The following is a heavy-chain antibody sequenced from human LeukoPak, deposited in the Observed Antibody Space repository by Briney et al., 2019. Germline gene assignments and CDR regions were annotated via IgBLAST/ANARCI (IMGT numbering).Heavy chain of an antibody. CDR3: ASGSYYDWFDP. V-gene: IGHV3-64*01. CDR2: ISSNGGST. J-gene: IGHJ5*02. D-gene: IGHD1-26*01. Sequence: GGSLRLSCAASGFTFSSYAMHWVRQAPGKGLEYVSAISSNGGSTYYANSVKGRFTISRDNAKNSLYLQMNSLRAEDTAVYYCASGSYYDWFDPWGQGTLVTVSS. CDR1: GFTFSSYA.